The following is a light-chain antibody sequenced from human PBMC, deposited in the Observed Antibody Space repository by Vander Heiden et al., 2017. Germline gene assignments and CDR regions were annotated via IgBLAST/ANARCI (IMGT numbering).Light chain of an antibody. J-gene: IGKJ2*01. CDR2: MGS. Sequence: VVLPQSPPSLPVPLGQPASISCRASESLVYSDGKTDLIWLQQRPGQSPRRLIDMGSDRGSGVPDRFSGSGSGADFTLKSSRVEAEDAGIYYCMQGKHWPYTFGQGTKLEIK. CDR3: MQGKHWPYT. V-gene: IGKV2-30*01. CDR1: ESLVYSDGKTD.